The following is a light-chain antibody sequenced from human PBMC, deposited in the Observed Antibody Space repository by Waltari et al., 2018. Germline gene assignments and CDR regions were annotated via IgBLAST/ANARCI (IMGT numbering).Light chain of an antibody. V-gene: IGKV3-11*01. CDR2: DTS. CDR1: QTGDTY. Sequence: EIVLTQSPATLSLSPGERATLSCRASQTGDTYLAWYQQRPGQAPRLLIYDTSNRATGIPDRFSGSGSETDFTLTISSLEPEDFAVYYCQQRRRWPLTFGGGSKVEI. CDR3: QQRRRWPLT. J-gene: IGKJ4*01.